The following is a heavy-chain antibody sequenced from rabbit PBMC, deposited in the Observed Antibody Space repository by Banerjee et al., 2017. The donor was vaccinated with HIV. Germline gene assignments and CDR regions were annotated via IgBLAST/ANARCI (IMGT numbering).Heavy chain of an antibody. CDR1: GFDFSSGYY. CDR2: VYAGVGGDT. V-gene: IGHV1S45*01. CDR3: ARDPLLVVAGVAAYYGMDL. D-gene: IGHD4-1*01. Sequence: QEQLVESGGDLVKPGASLTLTCTASGFDFSSGYYICWVRQAPGKGLEWIACVYAGVGGDTYYATWAKGRFTISKTSPTTVTLQMTSLTAADTATYFCARDPLLVVAGVAAYYGMDLWGPGTLVTVS. J-gene: IGHJ6*01.